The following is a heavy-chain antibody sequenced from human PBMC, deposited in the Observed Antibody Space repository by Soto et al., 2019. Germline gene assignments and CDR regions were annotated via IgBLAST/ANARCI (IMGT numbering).Heavy chain of an antibody. CDR1: GFTFDDYA. CDR2: ISGDGGST. V-gene: IGHV3-43*02. CDR3: AKEFGFGPDGYDFWSGRRHYYYCMDV. D-gene: IGHD3-3*01. Sequence: GGSLRLSCAASGFTFDDYAMHWVRQAPGKGLEWVSLISGDGGSTYYADSVKGRFTISRDNSKNSLYLQMNSLRTEDTALYYCAKEFGFGPDGYDFWSGRRHYYYCMDVWGQGTTVTVSS. J-gene: IGHJ6*02.